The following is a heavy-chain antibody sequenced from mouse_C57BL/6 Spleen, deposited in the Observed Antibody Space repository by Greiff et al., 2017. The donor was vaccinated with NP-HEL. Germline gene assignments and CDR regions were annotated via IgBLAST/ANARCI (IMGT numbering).Heavy chain of an antibody. CDR3: TLYYSNHGGNWYFDV. V-gene: IGHV14-4*01. Sequence: EVQLQQSGAELVRPGASVKLSCTASGFNIKDDYMHWVKQRPEQGLEWIGWIDPENGDTEYASKFQGKATITADTSSNTAYLQLSSLTSEDTAVYYCTLYYSNHGGNWYFDVWGTGTTVTVSS. D-gene: IGHD2-5*01. CDR1: GFNIKDDY. J-gene: IGHJ1*03. CDR2: IDPENGDT.